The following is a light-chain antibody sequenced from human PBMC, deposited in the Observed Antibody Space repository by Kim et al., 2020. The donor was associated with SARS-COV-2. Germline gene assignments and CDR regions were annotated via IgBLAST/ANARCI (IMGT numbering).Light chain of an antibody. V-gene: IGLV7-43*01. Sequence: QTVVTQEPSLTVSPGGTVTLTCASSTGAVTSGSYPNWFQQKPGQSPKSLIYNTGKKHSWTPARFSCSLLGGKAALSLTGVQPEYEAEYSCVLLSVRTWVFGGGTKLTVL. CDR1: TGAVTSGSY. J-gene: IGLJ3*02. CDR3: VLLSVRTWV. CDR2: NTG.